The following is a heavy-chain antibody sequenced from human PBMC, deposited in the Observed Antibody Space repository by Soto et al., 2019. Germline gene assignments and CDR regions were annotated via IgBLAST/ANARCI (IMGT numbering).Heavy chain of an antibody. CDR2: MNPNTDNS. CDR3: ARRAETNGWNGFGADKYYFDF. D-gene: IGHD1-1*01. V-gene: IGHV1-8*01. Sequence: ASVKVSCKASGYTFTSYDIYWVRQATGQGLEWMGWMNPNTDNSGYAQKFQGRVTMTSDTSISTAHMELSSLRSEDTAVYYCARRAETNGWNGFGADKYYFDFWGQGTLVTVSS. CDR1: GYTFTSYD. J-gene: IGHJ4*02.